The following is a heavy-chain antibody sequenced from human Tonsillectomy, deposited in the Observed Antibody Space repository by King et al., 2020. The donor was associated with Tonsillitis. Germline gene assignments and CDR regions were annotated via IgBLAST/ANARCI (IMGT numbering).Heavy chain of an antibody. CDR3: TRVRARYCSSTSCYVWFDP. V-gene: IGHV3-49*04. J-gene: IGHJ5*02. CDR2: IRSKAYGGTT. CDR1: GFTFGDYA. Sequence: VQLVESGGGLVQPGRSLRLSCTASGFTFGDYALSWVRQAPGKELEWVGFIRSKAYGGTTEYAASVKGRFTISRDDSKSIAYLQMNSLKTEDTAVYYCTRVRARYCSSTSCYVWFDPWGQGTLVTVSS. D-gene: IGHD2-2*01.